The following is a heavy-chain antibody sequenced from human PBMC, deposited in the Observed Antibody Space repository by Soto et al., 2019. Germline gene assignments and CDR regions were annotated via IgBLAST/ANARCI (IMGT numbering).Heavy chain of an antibody. Sequence: YLRLSCAASGFTFSNYAMHWVRQAPGKGLECLAAIAYDGSNKFYRDSVKGRFTISRDNSKNTLYLHMNSLRSEDTAVYYCARLRSAALYYYYMDVWGKGTTVTVSS. CDR2: IAYDGSNK. V-gene: IGHV3-30-3*01. CDR3: ARLRSAALYYYYMDV. D-gene: IGHD3-3*01. CDR1: GFTFSNYA. J-gene: IGHJ6*03.